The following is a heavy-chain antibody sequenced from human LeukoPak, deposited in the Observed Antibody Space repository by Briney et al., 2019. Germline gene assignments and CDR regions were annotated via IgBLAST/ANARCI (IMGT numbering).Heavy chain of an antibody. D-gene: IGHD4-17*01. CDR3: ASALTTVTPHFHC. CDR2: ISTSSTYI. J-gene: IGHJ4*02. Sequence: NPGGSLRLSCAASGFTFSSYSMNWVRQAPGKGLEWVSSISTSSTYIYYADSVKGRFTISRDNAKNTVYLQMNSLRVEDTGVYYCASALTTVTPHFHCWGQGTLVTVSS. V-gene: IGHV3-21*04. CDR1: GFTFSSYS.